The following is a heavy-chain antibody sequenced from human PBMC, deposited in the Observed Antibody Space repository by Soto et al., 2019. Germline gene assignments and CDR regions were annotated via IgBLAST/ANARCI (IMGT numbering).Heavy chain of an antibody. CDR3: AKDIGILTGYKVIDY. CDR1: GFTFSSYG. D-gene: IGHD3-9*01. CDR2: ISRDGSNK. J-gene: IGHJ4*02. V-gene: IGHV3-30*18. Sequence: QVQLVESGGGVVQPGRSLRLSCAASGFTFSSYGMHWVRQAPGKGLEWVAFISRDGSNKYYADSVKGRFTISRDNSKNTMYQQMGSLRAEDTAVYYCAKDIGILTGYKVIDYWGQGTLVTVSS.